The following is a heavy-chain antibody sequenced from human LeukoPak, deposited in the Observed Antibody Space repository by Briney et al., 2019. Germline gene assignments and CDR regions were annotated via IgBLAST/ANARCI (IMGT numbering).Heavy chain of an antibody. D-gene: IGHD3-10*01. CDR2: IYYSGST. Sequence: SETLSPTCTVSGGSISSYYWSWIRQPPGKGLEWIGYIYYSGSTNYNPSLKSRVTISVDTSKNQFSLKLSSVTAADTAVYYCARVPLNYYGSGSYNRGYYYFYMDVWGKGTTVTVSS. CDR1: GGSISSYY. CDR3: ARVPLNYYGSGSYNRGYYYFYMDV. J-gene: IGHJ6*03. V-gene: IGHV4-59*01.